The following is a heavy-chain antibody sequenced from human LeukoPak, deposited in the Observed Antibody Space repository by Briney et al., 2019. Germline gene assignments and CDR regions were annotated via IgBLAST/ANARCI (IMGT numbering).Heavy chain of an antibody. Sequence: PGGSLRLSCAASGFSFSSHGMHWVRQAPGKGLEWVGVTWFDDSYQHYAGSVRGRFTISRDNSKNTVYLQMNSLRAEDTAVYYCARETYSLADVWGQGTTDIVPS. J-gene: IGHJ6*02. CDR2: TWFDDSYQ. D-gene: IGHD4-11*01. CDR1: GFSFSSHG. CDR3: ARETYSLADV. V-gene: IGHV3-33*01.